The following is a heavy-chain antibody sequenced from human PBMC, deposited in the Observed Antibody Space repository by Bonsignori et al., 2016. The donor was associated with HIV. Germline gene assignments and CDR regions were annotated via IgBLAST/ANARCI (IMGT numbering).Heavy chain of an antibody. CDR2: VFPADSDA. CDR3: ARPLGTTWGQGSDAFDI. J-gene: IGHJ3*02. D-gene: IGHD7-27*01. Sequence: GESLKISCKASGYRFTNYWIGWVRQMPGKGLEWMGIVFPADSDARYSPSFQGQVTISADKSINTAYLQWDTLQASDSGMFFCARPLGTTWGQGSDAFDIWGQGTLVTVSS. V-gene: IGHV5-51*01. CDR1: GYRFTNYW.